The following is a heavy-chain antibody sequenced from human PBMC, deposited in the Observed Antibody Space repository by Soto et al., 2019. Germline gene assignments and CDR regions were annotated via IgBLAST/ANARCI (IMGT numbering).Heavy chain of an antibody. D-gene: IGHD2-2*03. J-gene: IGHJ4*02. CDR3: AKDAATGYCSSTSCYESFDY. CDR1: GFTFSSYG. CDR2: ISYDGSNK. Sequence: GGSLRLSCAASGFTFSSYGMHWVRQAPGKGLEWVAVISYDGSNKYYADSVKGRFTISRDNSKNTLYLQMNSLRAEETAVYYCAKDAATGYCSSTSCYESFDYWGQGTLVTVSS. V-gene: IGHV3-30*18.